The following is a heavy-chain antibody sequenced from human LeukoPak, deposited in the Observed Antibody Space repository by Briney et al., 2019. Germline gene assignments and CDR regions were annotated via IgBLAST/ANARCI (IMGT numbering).Heavy chain of an antibody. J-gene: IGHJ4*02. Sequence: SETLSLTCTVCGGSITTNIYYWGWIRQPPGKGLEWIGSSSDGGSDYYNPSLKSRVVISVDTSKKQFSLKVTSVTAADTAVYYCANYRVVLATYGSPSPFVYWGQGTLVTVSS. D-gene: IGHD3-16*01. CDR2: SSDGGSD. CDR1: GGSITTNIYY. CDR3: ANYRVVLATYGSPSPFVY. V-gene: IGHV4-39*07.